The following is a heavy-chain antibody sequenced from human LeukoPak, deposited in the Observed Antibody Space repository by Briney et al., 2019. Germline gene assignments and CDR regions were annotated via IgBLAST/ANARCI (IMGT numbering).Heavy chain of an antibody. Sequence: SVKASCKASGGTFSSYAISWVRQAPGQGLEWMGGVIPIFGTANYAQKFQGRVTITTDESTSTAYMELSSLRSEDTAAYYCARIGYYDSSGYYSQGLDPWGQGTLVTVSS. CDR1: GGTFSSYA. D-gene: IGHD3-22*01. V-gene: IGHV1-69*05. J-gene: IGHJ5*02. CDR2: VIPIFGTA. CDR3: ARIGYYDSSGYYSQGLDP.